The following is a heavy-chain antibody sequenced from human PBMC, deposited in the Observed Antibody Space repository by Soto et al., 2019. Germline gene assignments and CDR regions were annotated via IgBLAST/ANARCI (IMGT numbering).Heavy chain of an antibody. V-gene: IGHV3-30-3*01. CDR2: ISYDGSNK. Sequence: PGGSLRLSCAASGFTFSTYAMHWVRQAPGKGLEWVAVISYDGSNKYYADSVKGRFTISRDNSKNTLYLQMNSLRAEDTAVYYCARDRPGSQSYFDYWGQGNMVTVSS. CDR1: GFTFSTYA. CDR3: ARDRPGSQSYFDY. D-gene: IGHD3-10*01. J-gene: IGHJ4*02.